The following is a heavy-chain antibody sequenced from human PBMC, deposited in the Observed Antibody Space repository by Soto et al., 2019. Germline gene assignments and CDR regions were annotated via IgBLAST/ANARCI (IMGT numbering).Heavy chain of an antibody. CDR3: ARSMYYFDSSGYSYHYYGMDV. CDR1: GYTFTSYG. D-gene: IGHD3-22*01. V-gene: IGHV1-18*01. CDR2: ITAYNGKT. Sequence: ASVKVSCKASGYTFTSYGISWVRQAPGQGLEWMGWITAYNGKTNYAQNLQGRVIMTTDTSTSTAYMELRSLRSDDTAVYYCARSMYYFDSSGYSYHYYGMDVWGKGTTVTVSS. J-gene: IGHJ6*04.